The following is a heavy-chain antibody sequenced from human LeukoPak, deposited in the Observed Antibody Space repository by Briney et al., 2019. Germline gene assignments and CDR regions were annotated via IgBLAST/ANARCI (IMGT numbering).Heavy chain of an antibody. CDR2: IYYSGSS. CDR1: GGSITSYY. Sequence: SETLSLTCTVSGGSITSYYWSWIRQPPGKGLEWIGYIYYSGSSNHNPSIKSRVTMSVDTSKDQFSLKLSSVTAADTAVYYCARGLEGYYYYYYMDVWGKGTTVTVSS. CDR3: ARGLEGYYYYYYMDV. J-gene: IGHJ6*03. D-gene: IGHD2-15*01. V-gene: IGHV4-59*01.